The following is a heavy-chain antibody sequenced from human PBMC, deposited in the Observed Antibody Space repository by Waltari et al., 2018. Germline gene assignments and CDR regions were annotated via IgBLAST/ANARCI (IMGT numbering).Heavy chain of an antibody. V-gene: IGHV3-33*01. J-gene: IGHJ4*02. D-gene: IGHD3-3*01. CDR3: AREAPFGVVSSFDY. Sequence: VQLVESGGGVVQPGRSLRLSCAASGFTFKTYGMHWVRQAPGKGLECVGVISYAGSSQNYGDSVKGRFTISRDHSKSTLYLQMNSLRGEDTAVYYCAREAPFGVVSSFDYWGQGILATVSS. CDR1: GFTFKTYG. CDR2: ISYAGSSQ.